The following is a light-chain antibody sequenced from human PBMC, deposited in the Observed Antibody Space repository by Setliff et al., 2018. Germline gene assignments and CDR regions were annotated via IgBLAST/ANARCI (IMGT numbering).Light chain of an antibody. CDR2: DVS. CDR1: SSDVGGYNY. V-gene: IGLV2-14*01. Sequence: QSVLTQPASVSGSPGQSITISCTGTSSDVGGYNYVSWYQQHPGKAPKLMIYDVSKRPSGVSNRFSGSKSGNTASLTISGLQAVDEADYYCSSYTSSSTPYVFGTGTKVTVL. CDR3: SSYTSSSTPYV. J-gene: IGLJ1*01.